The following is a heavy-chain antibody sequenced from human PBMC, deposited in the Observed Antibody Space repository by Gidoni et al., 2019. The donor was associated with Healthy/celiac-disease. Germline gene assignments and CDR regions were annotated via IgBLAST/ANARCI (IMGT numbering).Heavy chain of an antibody. CDR2: IGPAGDT. CDR3: ARLRLDAFDI. J-gene: IGHJ3*02. V-gene: IGHV3-13*04. CDR1: GFTLSRYD. D-gene: IGHD3-16*01. Sequence: EVQLVESGGGWVQPGGSLRRSCAAAGFTLSRYDMHLFRPATGKGLEWVSAIGPAGDTYYPGSVKGRFTISRENAKNSLYLQMNSLRAGDTAVYYCARLRLDAFDIWGQGTMVTVSS.